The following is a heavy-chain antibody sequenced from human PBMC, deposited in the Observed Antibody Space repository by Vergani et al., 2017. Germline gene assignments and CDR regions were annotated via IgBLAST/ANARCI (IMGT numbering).Heavy chain of an antibody. Sequence: EVQLVESGGGLVKPGGSLRLSCAASGFTFSSYSMNWVRQAPGKGLEWVSSISSSSSYIYYADSVKGRFTISRDNAKNSLYLQMNSLRAEDTAVYYCARDSRLYLNWFDPWGQGTLVTVSS. CDR3: ARDSRLYLNWFDP. J-gene: IGHJ5*02. D-gene: IGHD2/OR15-2a*01. CDR1: GFTFSSYS. V-gene: IGHV3-21*01. CDR2: ISSSSSYI.